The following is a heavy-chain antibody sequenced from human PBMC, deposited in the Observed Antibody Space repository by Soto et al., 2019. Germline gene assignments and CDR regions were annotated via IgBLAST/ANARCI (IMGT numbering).Heavy chain of an antibody. CDR3: ARHGYTAMDYYYYGMDV. CDR2: ISAYNGNT. CDR1: GYTFTSYG. Sequence: ASVKVSCKASGYTFTSYGISWVRQAPGQGFEWMGWISAYNGNTNYAQKLQGRVTMTTDTSTSTAYMELRSLRSDDTAVYYCARHGYTAMDYYYYGMDVWGQGTTVTVSS. J-gene: IGHJ6*02. D-gene: IGHD5-18*01. V-gene: IGHV1-18*01.